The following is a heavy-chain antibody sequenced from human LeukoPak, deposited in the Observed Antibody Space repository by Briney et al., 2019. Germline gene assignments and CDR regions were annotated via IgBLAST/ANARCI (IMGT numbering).Heavy chain of an antibody. CDR2: IYYSGST. J-gene: IGHJ6*02. D-gene: IGHD6-6*01. CDR3: ARLDPGYSSSSRYYYGMDV. V-gene: IGHV4-59*08. CDR1: GGSISSYY. Sequence: SETLSLTCTVSGGSISSYYWSWIRQPPGKGLEWIGYIYYSGSTNYNPSLKSRVTISVDTSKNQFSLKLSSVTAADTAVYYGARLDPGYSSSSRYYYGMDVWGQGTTVTVSS.